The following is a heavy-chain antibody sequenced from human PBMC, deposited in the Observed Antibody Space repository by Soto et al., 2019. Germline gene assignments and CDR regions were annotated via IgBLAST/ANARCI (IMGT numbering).Heavy chain of an antibody. Sequence: EVQLVESGGGLVKPGGSLRLSCAASGFTFTRYSMNWVRQAPGKGLEWVSSISSTTNYIYYADSMKGRFTVSRDNAKNSVYLDMNSLSAEDTAVYYCAREYEDLTSTFDYWGQGTLVTVSS. V-gene: IGHV3-21*01. CDR1: GFTFTRYS. CDR3: AREYEDLTSTFDY. CDR2: ISSTTNYI. D-gene: IGHD3-3*01. J-gene: IGHJ4*02.